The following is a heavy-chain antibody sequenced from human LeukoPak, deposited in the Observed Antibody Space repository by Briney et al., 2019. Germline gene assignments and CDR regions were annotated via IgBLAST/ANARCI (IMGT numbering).Heavy chain of an antibody. CDR3: ARHYGDCDISRTLFDY. D-gene: IGHD4-17*01. Sequence: SVKVSCKASGGTFSSYAISWARQAPGQGLEWMGGIIPIFGTANYAQKFQGRVTITADESTSTAYMELSSLRSEDTAVYYCARHYGDCDISRTLFDYWGQGTLVTVSS. CDR2: IIPIFGTA. J-gene: IGHJ4*02. V-gene: IGHV1-69*01. CDR1: GGTFSSYA.